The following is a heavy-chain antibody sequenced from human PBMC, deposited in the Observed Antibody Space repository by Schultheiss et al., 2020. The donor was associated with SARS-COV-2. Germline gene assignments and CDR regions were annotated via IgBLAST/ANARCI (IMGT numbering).Heavy chain of an antibody. D-gene: IGHD2-2*01. CDR2: ISSSSSYT. Sequence: GGSLRLSCAASGFTFSDYYMSWIRQAPGKGLEWVSYISSSSSYTNYADSVKGRFTISRDNAKNSLYLQMNSLRAEDTAVYYCARDGHIVVVPAAMRYGMDVWGQGTTVTVSS. CDR1: GFTFSDYY. V-gene: IGHV3-11*06. CDR3: ARDGHIVVVPAAMRYGMDV. J-gene: IGHJ6*02.